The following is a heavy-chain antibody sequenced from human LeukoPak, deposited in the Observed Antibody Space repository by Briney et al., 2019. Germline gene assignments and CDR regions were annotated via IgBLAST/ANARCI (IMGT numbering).Heavy chain of an antibody. CDR1: GGSISSYY. Sequence: PSETLSLTCTVSGGSISSYYWGWIRQPPGKGLEWIGSSYYSGSTYYNPSLKSRVTISVDTSKNQFSLKLSSVTAADTAVYYCARHGVPAAISNWFDPWGQGTLVTVSS. J-gene: IGHJ5*02. CDR3: ARHGVPAAISNWFDP. CDR2: SYYSGST. D-gene: IGHD2-2*01. V-gene: IGHV4-39*01.